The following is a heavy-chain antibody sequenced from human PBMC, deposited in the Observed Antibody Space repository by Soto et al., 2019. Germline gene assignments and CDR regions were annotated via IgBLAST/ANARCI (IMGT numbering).Heavy chain of an antibody. Sequence: QVQLVESGGGVVQPGRSLRLSCAASGFTFSSYAMHWVRQAPGKGLEWVAFISYDGSNKYYADSVKGRFTISIDNSKNKLTLPMNSLRPEDTAIYYCACWDIIAVHYWGRGTLVTVSS. V-gene: IGHV3-30*14. J-gene: IGHJ4*02. CDR2: ISYDGSNK. D-gene: IGHD3-10*01. CDR1: GFTFSSYA. CDR3: ACWDIIAVHY.